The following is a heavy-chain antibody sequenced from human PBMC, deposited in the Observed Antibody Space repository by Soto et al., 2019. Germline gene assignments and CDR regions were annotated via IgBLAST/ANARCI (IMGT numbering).Heavy chain of an antibody. Sequence: SETLSLTCTVSGDSISSSSNYWGWIRQPPGKGLEWVGRIYYSGNTYYNPSLKSRVTISVDTSKNQFSLKLNSVTAADTAVYYCARQAYCGGDCYYFFDYWGQRSLDTGSS. CDR3: ARQAYCGGDCYYFFDY. V-gene: IGHV4-39*01. J-gene: IGHJ4*02. CDR2: IYYSGNT. D-gene: IGHD2-21*02. CDR1: GDSISSSSNY.